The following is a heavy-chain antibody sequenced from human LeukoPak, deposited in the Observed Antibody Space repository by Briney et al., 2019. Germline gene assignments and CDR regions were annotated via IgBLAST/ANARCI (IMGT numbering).Heavy chain of an antibody. CDR1: GYSFTNYH. D-gene: IGHD1-7*01. J-gene: IGHJ4*02. Sequence: AASVKVSCNTSGYSFTNYHMQWVRLAPGQGLEWLGHIYPNTGGTSYAQRFQGRVTMTSDTSVSTVYMELSSLISDDTAAYYCARGNWYYGYWGQGTLVTVSS. V-gene: IGHV1-2*06. CDR3: ARGNWYYGY. CDR2: IYPNTGGT.